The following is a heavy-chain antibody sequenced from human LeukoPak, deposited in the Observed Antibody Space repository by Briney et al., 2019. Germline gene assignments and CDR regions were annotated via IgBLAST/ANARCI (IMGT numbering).Heavy chain of an antibody. CDR2: ISGSGGST. CDR3: AKGAFRSGRGYSGYDLDY. Sequence: GGSLRLSCAASGFTFSSYAMSWVRQAPGEGLEWVSAISGSGGSTYYADSVKGRFTISRDNSKSTLYLQMNSLRAEDTAVYYCAKGAFRSGRGYSGYDLDYWGQGTLVTVSS. V-gene: IGHV3-23*01. CDR1: GFTFSSYA. J-gene: IGHJ4*02. D-gene: IGHD5-12*01.